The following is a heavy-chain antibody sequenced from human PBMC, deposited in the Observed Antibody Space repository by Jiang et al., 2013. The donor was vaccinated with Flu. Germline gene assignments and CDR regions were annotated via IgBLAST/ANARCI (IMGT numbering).Heavy chain of an antibody. D-gene: IGHD3-10*01. CDR2: IYYSGST. Sequence: GSGLVKPSETLSLTCTVSGGSISSSSYYWGWIRQPPGKGLEWIGSIYYSGSTYYNPSLKSRVTISVDTSKNQFSLKLSSVTAADTAVYYCARRQRWFRGGLPLDYWGQGTLVTVSS. J-gene: IGHJ4*02. V-gene: IGHV4-39*01. CDR1: GGSISSSSYY. CDR3: ARRQRWFRGGLPLDY.